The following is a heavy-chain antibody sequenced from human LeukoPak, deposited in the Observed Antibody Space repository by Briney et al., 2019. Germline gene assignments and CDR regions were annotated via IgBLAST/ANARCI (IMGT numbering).Heavy chain of an antibody. CDR3: ASHDYYGSGSSTPGYYYGMDV. CDR1: GYSFTSYW. J-gene: IGHJ6*02. CDR2: IDPSDSYT. Sequence: GESLKISCKGSGYSFTSYWISWVRQMPGKGLEWMGRIDPSDSYTNYSPSFQGHVTISADKSISTAYLQWSSPKASDTAMYYCASHDYYGSGSSTPGYYYGMDVWGQGTTVTVSS. D-gene: IGHD3-10*01. V-gene: IGHV5-10-1*01.